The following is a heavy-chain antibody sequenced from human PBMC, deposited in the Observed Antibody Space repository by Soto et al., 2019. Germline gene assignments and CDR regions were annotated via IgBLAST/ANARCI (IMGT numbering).Heavy chain of an antibody. CDR1: GGSISSYY. CDR2: IFYSGST. Sequence: PSETMCVTCTVSGGSISSYYLSWIRQPPGKGLEWIGYIFYSGSTNYNPSLKGRVTISVDTSKNQFSLKLSSVTAADTAVYFCARRDREVRAFDIWGQGTMVTVSS. CDR3: ARRDREVRAFDI. V-gene: IGHV4-59*08. J-gene: IGHJ3*02. D-gene: IGHD1-26*01.